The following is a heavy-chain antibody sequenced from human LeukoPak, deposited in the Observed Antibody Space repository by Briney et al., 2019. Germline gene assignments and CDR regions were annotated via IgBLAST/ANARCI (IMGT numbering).Heavy chain of an antibody. J-gene: IGHJ4*02. CDR1: GFTFSSYS. CDR3: ARDFTHYYDSSGYHGDY. V-gene: IGHV3-48*01. Sequence: GGSLRLSCAASGFTFSSYSMNWVRQTPGKGLEWVSYISSASNTIYYADSVKGRFTISRDNAKNSLYLQMNSLRAEDTAVYYCARDFTHYYDSSGYHGDYWGQGTLVTVSS. CDR2: ISSASNTI. D-gene: IGHD3-22*01.